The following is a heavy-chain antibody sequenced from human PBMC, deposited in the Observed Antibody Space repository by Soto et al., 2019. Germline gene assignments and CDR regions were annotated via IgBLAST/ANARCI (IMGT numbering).Heavy chain of an antibody. CDR2: IYQSGST. CDR1: GGSISSGGYS. Sequence: PSETLSLTCAVSGGSISSGGYSWSWIRQPPGKGLEWIGYIYQSGSTYYNPSLKSRVTISVDRSRNQFSLKLSSVTAADTAVYFCATQSYSNYGDYYYYAMDVWGQGTTVPVSS. D-gene: IGHD4-4*01. V-gene: IGHV4-30-2*01. CDR3: ATQSYSNYGDYYYYAMDV. J-gene: IGHJ6*02.